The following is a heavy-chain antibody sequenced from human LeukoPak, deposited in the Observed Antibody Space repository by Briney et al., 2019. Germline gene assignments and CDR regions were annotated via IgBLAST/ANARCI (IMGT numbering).Heavy chain of an antibody. CDR2: INTNTGNP. J-gene: IGHJ6*03. D-gene: IGHD3-10*01. CDR3: ARGRITMVRGVPYYYYMDV. V-gene: IGHV7-4-1*02. CDR1: GYTFTSYA. Sequence: GASVKVSCNASGYTFTSYAMNWVRQAPGQGLEWMGWINTNTGNPTYAQGFTGRFVFSLDTSVSTAYLQISSLRSEDTAVYYCARGRITMVRGVPYYYYMDVWGKGTTVTVSS.